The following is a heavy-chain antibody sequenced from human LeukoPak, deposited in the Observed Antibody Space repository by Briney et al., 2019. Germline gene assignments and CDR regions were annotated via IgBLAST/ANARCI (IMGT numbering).Heavy chain of an antibody. CDR1: GVSISSSSYY. J-gene: IGHJ4*02. V-gene: IGHV4-39*01. CDR3: LSSTGGL. D-gene: IGHD2-2*01. Sequence: PSETLFLTCTVSGVSISSSSYYWGWIRQPPGKGLEWIGSIYYSGSTYYNPSLKSRVTISVDTSKNQFSLKLSSVTAADTAVYYCLSSTGGLWGQGTLVTVSS. CDR2: IYYSGST.